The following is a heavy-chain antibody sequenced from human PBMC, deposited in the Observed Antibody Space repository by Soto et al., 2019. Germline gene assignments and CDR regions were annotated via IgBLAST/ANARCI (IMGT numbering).Heavy chain of an antibody. Sequence: QVQLVQSGAEGKKPGASVKVSCKASGYTFTSYEINWVRQATGQGLEWMGWMNPNSGDTGYAQKFQGRGTMTRNTSITTAYMELSSLRSEDTAVYYCARGELLWFGELLRWGQGTLVTVSS. D-gene: IGHD3-10*01. CDR2: MNPNSGDT. CDR3: ARGELLWFGELLR. J-gene: IGHJ4*02. CDR1: GYTFTSYE. V-gene: IGHV1-8*01.